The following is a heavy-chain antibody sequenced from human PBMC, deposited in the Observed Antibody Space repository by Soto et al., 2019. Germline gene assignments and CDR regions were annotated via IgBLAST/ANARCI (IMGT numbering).Heavy chain of an antibody. CDR3: AGVAGVLRYFDWSPGMDV. J-gene: IGHJ6*04. V-gene: IGHV3-53*04. CDR1: GFTVSSNY. D-gene: IGHD3-9*01. CDR2: IYSGGST. Sequence: GGSLRLSCAASGFTVSSNYMSWVRQAPGKGLEWVSVIYSGGSTYYADSVKGRLTISRHNSKNTLYLQMNSLRAEDTAVYYCAGVAGVLRYFDWSPGMDVWGKGTTVTVSS.